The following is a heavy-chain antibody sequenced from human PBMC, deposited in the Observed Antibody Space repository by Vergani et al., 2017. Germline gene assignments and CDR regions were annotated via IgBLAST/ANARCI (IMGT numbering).Heavy chain of an antibody. CDR3: ARDLRLLYNRFDP. Sequence: QVQLVESGGGVVQPGRSLRLSCAASGFTFNQYGMHWVRQAPGKGLEWVAVTWYDGNNKQYVDSVKGRFTISRDNSKSTMYLQMNSLRDEDTGVYYCARDLRLLYNRFDPWGQGTLVTGSS. D-gene: IGHD1-14*01. CDR1: GFTFNQYG. CDR2: TWYDGNNK. V-gene: IGHV3-33*01. J-gene: IGHJ5*02.